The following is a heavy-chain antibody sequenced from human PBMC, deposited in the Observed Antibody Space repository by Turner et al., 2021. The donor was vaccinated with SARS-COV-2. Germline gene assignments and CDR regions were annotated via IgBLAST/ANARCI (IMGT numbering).Heavy chain of an antibody. D-gene: IGHD3-10*01. Sequence: EVQLVESGGGLVQPGGSLRVSCAASGFTLGDYWMTWVRQAPGMGLEWVASISQEGSEKRYVDSVQGRFAISRDNAKNSVYLQMNSLRVDDTAAYYCTRERRAAYGQIDIWGQGVLVTVSS. CDR2: ISQEGSEK. CDR3: TRERRAAYGQIDI. J-gene: IGHJ4*02. CDR1: GFTLGDYW. V-gene: IGHV3-7*01.